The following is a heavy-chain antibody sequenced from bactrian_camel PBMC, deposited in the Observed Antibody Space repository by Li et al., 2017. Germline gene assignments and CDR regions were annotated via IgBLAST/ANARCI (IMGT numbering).Heavy chain of an antibody. CDR3: AAAPWSIAPHRRLLSDDYSF. CDR1: GFSFSIYR. Sequence: QLVESGGGSVQAGGSLSLSCTASGFSFSIYRMAWYRQGPGKERELVSAITSAGIATYADSVKGRFTISRDNAKNTLYLQMDSLKPEDTAMYYCAAAPWSIAPHRRLLSDDYSFWGQGTQVTVS. J-gene: IGHJ4*01. CDR2: ITSAGIA. V-gene: IGHV3S53*01. D-gene: IGHD1*01.